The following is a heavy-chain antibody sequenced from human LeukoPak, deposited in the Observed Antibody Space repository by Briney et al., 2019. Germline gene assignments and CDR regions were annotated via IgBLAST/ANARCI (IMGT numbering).Heavy chain of an antibody. J-gene: IGHJ3*02. CDR3: ARDRANSLDAFDI. Sequence: SGTLSLTCAVSGDYISSTTWWSWVRQPPGKGLEWIGEIYESGTTNYNPSLKSRVTMSVDTSKNQFSLKLSSVTAADTAVYYCARDRANSLDAFDIWGQGTMVTVSS. V-gene: IGHV4-4*02. CDR2: IYESGTT. CDR1: GDYISSTTW. D-gene: IGHD4-23*01.